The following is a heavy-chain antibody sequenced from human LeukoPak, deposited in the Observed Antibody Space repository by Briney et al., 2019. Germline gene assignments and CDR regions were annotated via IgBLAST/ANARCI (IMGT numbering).Heavy chain of an antibody. CDR3: AKGHFDYFYYYYMDV. V-gene: IGHV3-23*01. Sequence: PGGSLRLSCAASGFTFSSYAMSWVRQAPGKGLEWVSAISGSAGSTFYADSVKGRFTISRGNSKNTLYLQMNNLRAEDTAVYYCAKGHFDYFYYYYMDVWGQGTTVTVSS. CDR2: ISGSAGST. J-gene: IGHJ6*02. CDR1: GFTFSSYA. D-gene: IGHD3-9*01.